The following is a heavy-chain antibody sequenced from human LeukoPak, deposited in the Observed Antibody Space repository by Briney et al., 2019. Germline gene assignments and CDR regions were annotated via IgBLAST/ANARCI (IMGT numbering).Heavy chain of an antibody. D-gene: IGHD3-16*01. Sequence: PSETLSLTCTVSGGSISSYYWSWIRQPPGKGLEWIGYIYYSGSTNYNPSLKSRVTISVDTSKNQFSLKLSSVTAADTAVYYCARGVGLGGNFDYWGQGTLVTVSS. V-gene: IGHV4-59*01. J-gene: IGHJ4*02. CDR2: IYYSGST. CDR3: ARGVGLGGNFDY. CDR1: GGSISSYY.